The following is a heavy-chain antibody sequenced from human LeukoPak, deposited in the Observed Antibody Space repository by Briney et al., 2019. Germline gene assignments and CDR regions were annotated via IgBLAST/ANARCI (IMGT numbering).Heavy chain of an antibody. D-gene: IGHD3-10*01. Sequence: ASVKVSCKASGYTFTSYGISWVRQAPGQGLEWMGWISACNGNTNYAQKLQGRVTMTTDTSTSTAYMELRSPRSDDTAVYYCARPSRGYYYGSGSYRAYYFDYWGQGTLVTVSS. CDR1: GYTFTSYG. J-gene: IGHJ4*02. CDR2: ISACNGNT. V-gene: IGHV1-18*01. CDR3: ARPSRGYYYGSGSYRAYYFDY.